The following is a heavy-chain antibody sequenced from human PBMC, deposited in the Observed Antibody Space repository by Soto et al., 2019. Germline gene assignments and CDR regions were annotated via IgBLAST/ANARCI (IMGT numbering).Heavy chain of an antibody. CDR1: VGSISNYY. J-gene: IGHJ5*02. CDR2: IHYSGST. V-gene: IGHV4-59*01. D-gene: IGHD2-15*01. Sequence: QVQLQESGPGLAKPSETLSLTCTVSVGSISNYYWSWIRQPPGKGLEWIGNIHYSGSTNYNPSLMSGVTISVDTSKYQCSRKLSSVTAADTAVYYCARLTWDEYGGIFYPWGQGTLVTVSS. CDR3: ARLTWDEYGGIFYP.